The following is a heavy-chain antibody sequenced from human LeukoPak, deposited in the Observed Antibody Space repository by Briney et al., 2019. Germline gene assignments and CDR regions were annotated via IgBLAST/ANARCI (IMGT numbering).Heavy chain of an antibody. CDR3: ARYSGPIDY. V-gene: IGHV3-7*01. J-gene: IGHJ4*02. CDR1: GFTFSGYW. CDR2: IKQDGSEK. D-gene: IGHD2-21*01. Sequence: GGSLRLSCAASGFTFSGYWMSWVRQAPGKGLEWAANIKQDGSEKYYLDSVKGRFTISRDNAKNSLCLQMNSLRAEDTAVYYCARYSGPIDYWGQGTLVTVSS.